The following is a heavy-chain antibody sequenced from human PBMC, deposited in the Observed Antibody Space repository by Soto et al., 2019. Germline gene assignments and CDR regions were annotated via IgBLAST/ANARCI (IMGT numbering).Heavy chain of an antibody. J-gene: IGHJ4*02. D-gene: IGHD3-22*01. Sequence: GESLKISCKGSGYSFTNYWIGWVRQMPGKGLEWMGIIYPGDSDTRYSPSFQGQVTISADKSISTAYLQWSSLKASDTAMYYCASHYTPSYDGSGYYGDWGQGTLVTVSS. CDR3: ASHYTPSYDGSGYYGD. CDR1: GYSFTNYW. V-gene: IGHV5-51*01. CDR2: IYPGDSDT.